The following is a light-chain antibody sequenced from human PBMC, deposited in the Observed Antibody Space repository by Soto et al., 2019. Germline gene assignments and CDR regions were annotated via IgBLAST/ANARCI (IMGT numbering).Light chain of an antibody. V-gene: IGKV4-1*01. CDR2: WAS. Sequence: DIVMTQSPDSLAVSLGERATINCKSSQSVLSSSNNKNYLAWYQQKPGQPPKLLIYWASTGESGVPDRFSGSGSGTDFTLTVSSLHAEDVAVYYCQQYYSTPRTFGQGTKVEIK. CDR3: QQYYSTPRT. CDR1: QSVLSSSNNKNY. J-gene: IGKJ1*01.